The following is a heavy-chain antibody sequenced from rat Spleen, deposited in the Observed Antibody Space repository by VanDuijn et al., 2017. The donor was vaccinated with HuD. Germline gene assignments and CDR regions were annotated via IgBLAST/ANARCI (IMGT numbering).Heavy chain of an antibody. V-gene: IGHV5-7*01. Sequence: EVQLVESGGGVVQPGRSLKFSCVASGFTFSDYNMAWVRQAPNKGLEWVATISYDGSSTYYRDSVKGRFTISRDNAKSTLYLQMDSLRSEDTATYYCAREAGIPFHYLDHWGQGVMVTVSP. CDR3: AREAGIPFHYLDH. CDR2: ISYDGSST. J-gene: IGHJ2*01. D-gene: IGHD1-4*01. CDR1: GFTFSDYN.